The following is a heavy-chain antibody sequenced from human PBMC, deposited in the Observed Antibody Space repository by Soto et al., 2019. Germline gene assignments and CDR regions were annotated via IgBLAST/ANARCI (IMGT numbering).Heavy chain of an antibody. CDR1: GGSFSGYY. J-gene: IGHJ6*02. CDR2: INHSGST. CDR3: ARGRKRTYADLVPAATGHRPGYYYYGMDV. D-gene: IGHD2-2*01. Sequence: LSLTCAVYGGSFSGYYWSWIRQPPGKGLEWIGEINHSGSTNYNPSLKSRVTISVDTSKNQFSLKLSSVTAADTAVYYCARGRKRTYADLVPAATGHRPGYYYYGMDVWGQGTTVTVSS. V-gene: IGHV4-34*01.